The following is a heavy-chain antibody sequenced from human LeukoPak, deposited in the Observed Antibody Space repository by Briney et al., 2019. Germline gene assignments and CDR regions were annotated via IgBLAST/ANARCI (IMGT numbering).Heavy chain of an antibody. CDR3: ARDPSSFGGRFDP. CDR1: GGSISSSTYY. CDR2: IYYSGYT. Sequence: SETLSLTCSVSGGSISSSTYYWGWIRQPPGMGLEWIGSIYYSGYTYSNPSLKSRVTMSVDTSKNQFSLKLSSVTAADTAVYYCARDPSSFGGRFDPWGQGTLVAVSS. J-gene: IGHJ5*02. D-gene: IGHD3-10*01. V-gene: IGHV4-39*07.